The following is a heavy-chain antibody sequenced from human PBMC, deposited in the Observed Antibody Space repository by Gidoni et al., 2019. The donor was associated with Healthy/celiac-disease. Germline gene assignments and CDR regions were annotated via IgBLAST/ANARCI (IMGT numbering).Heavy chain of an antibody. CDR3: ARTRYYYDRSGRYSHYYYGMDV. V-gene: IGHV4-4*09. Sequence: TSGSTNYNPSLKRRVTISVDKSKNQFSLKLNFVTAADTAVYYCARTRYYYDRSGRYSHYYYGMDVWGQGTTVTVSS. D-gene: IGHD3-22*01. J-gene: IGHJ6*02. CDR2: TSGST.